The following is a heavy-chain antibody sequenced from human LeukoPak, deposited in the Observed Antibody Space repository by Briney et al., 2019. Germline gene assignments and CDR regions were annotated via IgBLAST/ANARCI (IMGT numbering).Heavy chain of an antibody. V-gene: IGHV3-23*01. CDR3: AKAPGSYDSSGPFDY. Sequence: GGSLRLSCAASGFTFSSYAMSWVRQAPGKGLEWVSAISGSGGSTYYADSVKGRFTISRDNSKHTLYLQMNSLRAEDTAVYYCAKAPGSYDSSGPFDYWGQGTLVTVSS. D-gene: IGHD3-22*01. J-gene: IGHJ4*02. CDR2: ISGSGGST. CDR1: GFTFSSYA.